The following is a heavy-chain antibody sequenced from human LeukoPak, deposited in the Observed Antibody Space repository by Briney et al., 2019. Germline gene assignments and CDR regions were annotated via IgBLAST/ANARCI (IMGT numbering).Heavy chain of an antibody. J-gene: IGHJ4*02. CDR2: LYSGGYT. D-gene: IGHD6-13*01. V-gene: IGHV3-53*01. CDR3: VRASSTTAAGLFDY. CDR1: GFTVSSNF. Sequence: GGSLRLSCAASGFTVSSNFMSWVREAPGKGLEWVSVLYSGGYTVYADSVKGRFTISRDNSENTLYLQMNSLRAADTAVYYCVRASSTTAAGLFDYWGQGTLLTVSS.